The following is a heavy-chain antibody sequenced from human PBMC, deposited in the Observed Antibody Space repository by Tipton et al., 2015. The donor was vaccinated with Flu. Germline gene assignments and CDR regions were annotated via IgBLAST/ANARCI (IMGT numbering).Heavy chain of an antibody. CDR1: GVSVSSSYR. Sequence: TLSLTCTVSGVSVSSSYRWTWIRQSPGKGLQWIGNVYYSGSTNYNPSLKSRVTISLDTSKSQFSLRLRSVTAADTAVYYCARRAAGREAFDIWGQGTMVTVSS. V-gene: IGHV4-61*01. D-gene: IGHD6-13*01. CDR2: VYYSGST. J-gene: IGHJ3*02. CDR3: ARRAAGREAFDI.